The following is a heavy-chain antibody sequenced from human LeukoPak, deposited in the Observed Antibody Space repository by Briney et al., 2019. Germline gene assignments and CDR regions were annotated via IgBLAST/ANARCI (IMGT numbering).Heavy chain of an antibody. CDR1: GGSISSSSYY. CDR3: ARKRPWGLSRYFDY. V-gene: IGHV4-39*07. D-gene: IGHD7-27*01. J-gene: IGHJ4*02. Sequence: SETLSLTCTVSGGSISSSSYYWGWIRQPPGKGLEWIGSIYYSGSTYYNPSLKSRVTISVDTSENQFSLKLSSVTAADTAVYYCARKRPWGLSRYFDYWGQGTLVTVSS. CDR2: IYYSGST.